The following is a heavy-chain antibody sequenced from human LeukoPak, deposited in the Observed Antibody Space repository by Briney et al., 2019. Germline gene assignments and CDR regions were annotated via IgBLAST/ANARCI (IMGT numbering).Heavy chain of an antibody. CDR2: ISDTGST. CDR1: GGSISSYF. J-gene: IGHJ4*02. D-gene: IGHD6-19*01. Sequence: TSETLSLTCIVSGGSISSYFWSWIRQPPGKGLEWIGYISDTGSTNYKPSLKSRVTISIDTSKNQLSLELSSVTAADTAVYYCARSSGWQHDYWGQGTLVTVSS. V-gene: IGHV4-59*01. CDR3: ARSSGWQHDY.